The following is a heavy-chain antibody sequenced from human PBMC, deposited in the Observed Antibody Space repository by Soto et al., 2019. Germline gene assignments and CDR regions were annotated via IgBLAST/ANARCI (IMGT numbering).Heavy chain of an antibody. CDR3: ARDTYYYDSSGYYPYYYYYYGMDV. CDR1: GGTFSSYA. CDR2: IIPIFGNT. V-gene: IGHV1-18*01. J-gene: IGHJ6*02. Sequence: ASVKVSCKASGGTFSSYAISWVRQAPGQGLEWMGGIIPIFGNTNYAQKLQGRVTMTTDTSTSTAYMELRSLRSDDTAVYYCARDTYYYDSSGYYPYYYYYYGMDVWGQGTTVTVSS. D-gene: IGHD3-22*01.